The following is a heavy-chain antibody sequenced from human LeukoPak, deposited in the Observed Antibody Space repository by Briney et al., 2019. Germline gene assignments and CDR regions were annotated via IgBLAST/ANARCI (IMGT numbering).Heavy chain of an antibody. CDR3: ILATIGRSLDY. V-gene: IGHV3-53*01. CDR2: IFGGGPT. J-gene: IGHJ4*02. CDR1: GFTFSSYI. D-gene: IGHD5-12*01. Sequence: GGSLRLSCAASGFTFSSYIMHWVRQAPGKGLEWVSVIFGGGPTHYADSVKGRFTISRDNSKNTLYLQMNSLRVEDTAVYYCILATIGRSLDYWGQGTLVTVSS.